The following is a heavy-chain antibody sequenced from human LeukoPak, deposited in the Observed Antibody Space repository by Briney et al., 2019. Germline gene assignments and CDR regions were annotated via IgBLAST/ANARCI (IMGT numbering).Heavy chain of an antibody. CDR3: ARDRLQLQS. D-gene: IGHD5-24*01. V-gene: IGHV4-38-2*02. CDR2: IYHSGST. CDR1: GYSISSGYC. Sequence: SETLSLTCTVSGYSISSGYCWGWIRQPPGKGLEWIGSIYHSGSTNYNPSLKSRVTISVDTSKNQFSLKLSSVTAADTAVYYCARDRLQLQSWGQGTLVTVSS. J-gene: IGHJ5*02.